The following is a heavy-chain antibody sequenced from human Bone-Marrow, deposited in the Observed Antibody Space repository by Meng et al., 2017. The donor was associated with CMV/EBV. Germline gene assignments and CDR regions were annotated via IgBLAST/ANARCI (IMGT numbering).Heavy chain of an antibody. CDR2: INHSGST. CDR3: AREHPYSNYDPFDY. CDR1: GGSFSGYY. D-gene: IGHD4-11*01. J-gene: IGHJ4*02. V-gene: IGHV4-34*01. Sequence: SQTLSLTCAVYGGSFSGYYWSWIRQPPGKGLEWIGEINHSGSTNYNPSLKSRVTISVDTSKNQFSLKLSSVTAADTAVYYCAREHPYSNYDPFDYWGPGTLVPVYS.